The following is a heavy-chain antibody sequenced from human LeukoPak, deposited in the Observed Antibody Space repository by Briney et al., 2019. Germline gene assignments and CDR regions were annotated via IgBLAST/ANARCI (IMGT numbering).Heavy chain of an antibody. CDR1: GYTFTDYY. J-gene: IGHJ3*02. CDR2: INPNSGGT. D-gene: IGHD3-22*01. Sequence: ASVKVSCKASGYTFTDYYMHWVRQAPGQGLEWMGWINPNSGGTNYAQKFQGRVTMTRDTSISTAYMELSRLRSDDTAVYYCARDHYYDSSGYYYHDAFDIWGQGTMVTVSS. CDR3: ARDHYYDSSGYYYHDAFDI. V-gene: IGHV1-2*02.